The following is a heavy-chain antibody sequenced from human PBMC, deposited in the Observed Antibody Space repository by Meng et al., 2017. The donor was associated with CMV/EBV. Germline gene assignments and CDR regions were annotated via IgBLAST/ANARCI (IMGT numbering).Heavy chain of an antibody. CDR1: GDTFSSYA. Sequence: SVKVSCKASGDTFSSYAISWVRQAPGQGLEWMGGIIPIFGTANYAQKFQGRVTITTDESTSTAYMELSSLRSEDTAVYYCARVELNTAMSGYGMDVWGQGTTVTVSS. CDR2: IIPIFGTA. J-gene: IGHJ6*02. CDR3: ARVELNTAMSGYGMDV. D-gene: IGHD5-18*01. V-gene: IGHV1-69*05.